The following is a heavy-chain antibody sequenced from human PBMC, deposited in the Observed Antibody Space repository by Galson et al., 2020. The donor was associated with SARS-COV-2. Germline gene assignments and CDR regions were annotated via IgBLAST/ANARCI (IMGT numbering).Heavy chain of an antibody. D-gene: IGHD6-13*01. Sequence: SGPTLVKPTQTLTLTCTFSGFSLSTSGMCVSWIRQPPGKALEWLARIDWDDDKFYSTSLKTRLTISKDTSKNQVVLTMTNMDPVDTATYYWARFIAAAGTGYYYYGMDVWGQGTTVTVSS. J-gene: IGHJ6*02. CDR3: ARFIAAAGTGYYYYGMDV. V-gene: IGHV2-70*17. CDR1: GFSLSTSGMC. CDR2: IDWDDDK.